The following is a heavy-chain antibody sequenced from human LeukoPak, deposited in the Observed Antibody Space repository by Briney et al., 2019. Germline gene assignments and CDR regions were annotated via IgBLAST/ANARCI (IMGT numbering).Heavy chain of an antibody. CDR1: GYTFTSYD. Sequence: ASVKVSCKASGYTFTSYDINWVRQATGQGLEWMGIINPSGGSTSYAQKFQGRVTMTRDTSTSTVYMELSSLRSEDTAVYYCARDGGGSYDEKYYFDYWGQGTLVTVSS. J-gene: IGHJ4*02. D-gene: IGHD1-26*01. CDR3: ARDGGGSYDEKYYFDY. CDR2: INPSGGST. V-gene: IGHV1-46*01.